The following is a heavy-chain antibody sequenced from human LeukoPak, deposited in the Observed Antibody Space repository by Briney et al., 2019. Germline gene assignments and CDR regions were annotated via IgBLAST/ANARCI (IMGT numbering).Heavy chain of an antibody. Sequence: GASLKISCKGSGSSFTSYWISWVRQLPGKGLEWMGRIDPSDSYTNYSPSFQGHVTISADKSISTAYLQWSSLKASDTAMYYCARGDVVGVDPWGQGTLVTVSS. CDR1: GSSFTSYW. J-gene: IGHJ5*02. D-gene: IGHD2-2*01. V-gene: IGHV5-10-1*01. CDR3: ARGDVVGVDP. CDR2: IDPSDSYT.